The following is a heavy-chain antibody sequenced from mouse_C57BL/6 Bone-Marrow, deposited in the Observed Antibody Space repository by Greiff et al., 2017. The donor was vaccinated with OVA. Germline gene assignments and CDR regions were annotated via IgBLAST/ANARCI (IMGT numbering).Heavy chain of an antibody. CDR3: ASPYYSPFAY. CDR1: GYAFRSSW. Sequence: VLLVESGPELVKPGASVKISCKASGYAFRSSWMHWVKQRPGQGLEWIGRIYPGAGDTNYNGKFKGKATLTADKSSSTDYMQLSSLPSEDSAVYCCASPYYSPFAYWGKGTLVTVSA. V-gene: IGHV1-82*01. J-gene: IGHJ3*01. D-gene: IGHD1-1*01. CDR2: IYPGAGDT.